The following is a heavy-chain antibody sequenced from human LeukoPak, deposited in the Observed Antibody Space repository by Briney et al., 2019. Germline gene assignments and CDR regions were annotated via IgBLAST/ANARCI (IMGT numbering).Heavy chain of an antibody. Sequence: KSSETLSLTCTVSGGSISSVGYNWGWIRQPPGKGLEWIGSISYIGRTYYKPSLKSRVTISVDTSNNQFSLKLTSVTAADKGVYYCARMMDSSGDFDYWGQGTLVTVSS. CDR3: ARMMDSSGDFDY. J-gene: IGHJ4*02. D-gene: IGHD6-19*01. CDR1: GGSISSVGYN. CDR2: ISYIGRT. V-gene: IGHV4-39*01.